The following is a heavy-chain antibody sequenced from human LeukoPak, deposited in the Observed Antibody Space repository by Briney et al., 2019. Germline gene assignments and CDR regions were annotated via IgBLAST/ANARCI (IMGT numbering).Heavy chain of an antibody. CDR3: AKDIGPLWFGELLLSQSGMDV. Sequence: PGGSLRLSCAASGFTFDDYAMHWVRQAPGKGLEWVSGISWNSGSIGYADSVKGRFTISRDNAKNSLYLQMNSLRAEDTALYYCAKDIGPLWFGELLLSQSGMDVWGQGTTVTVSS. CDR2: ISWNSGSI. CDR1: GFTFDDYA. J-gene: IGHJ6*02. V-gene: IGHV3-9*01. D-gene: IGHD3-10*01.